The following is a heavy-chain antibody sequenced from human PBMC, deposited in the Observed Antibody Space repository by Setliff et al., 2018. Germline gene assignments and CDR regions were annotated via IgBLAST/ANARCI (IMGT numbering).Heavy chain of an antibody. V-gene: IGHV4-59*01. CDR3: ARDRPIAAAGTFIRYYYYYGMDV. CDR2: IYYSGST. CDR1: GGSISSYY. J-gene: IGHJ6*02. Sequence: PSETLSLTCTVSGGSISSYYWSWIRQPPGKGLEWIGYIYYSGSTNYNPSPKSRVTISVDTSKNQFSLKLSSVTAADTAVYYCARDRPIAAAGTFIRYYYYYGMDVWGQGTTGTVS. D-gene: IGHD6-13*01.